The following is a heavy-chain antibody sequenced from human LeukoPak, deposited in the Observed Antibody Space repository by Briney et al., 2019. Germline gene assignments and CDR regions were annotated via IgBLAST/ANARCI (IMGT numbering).Heavy chain of an antibody. Sequence: PGGSLRLSCAASGFIFSSYDMNWVRQAPGKGLEWVSLISGSGGSTYYADSMKGRFTISRDNSKNTLYLQMNSLRAEDTAVYYCAKDDHGGSGWRDYFDQWGQGTLVTVSS. CDR2: ISGSGGST. D-gene: IGHD6-19*01. V-gene: IGHV3-23*01. J-gene: IGHJ4*02. CDR3: AKDDHGGSGWRDYFDQ. CDR1: GFIFSSYD.